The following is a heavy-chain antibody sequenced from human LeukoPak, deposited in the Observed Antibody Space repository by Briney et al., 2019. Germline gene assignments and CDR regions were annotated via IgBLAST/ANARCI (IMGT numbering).Heavy chain of an antibody. CDR2: INHSGST. CDR1: GGSFSGYY. CDR3: ARGLGVPAATNY. Sequence: SETLSLTCAVYGGSFSGYYWSWIRQPPGKGLEWIGEINHSGSTNYNPSLKGRVTISVDTSKNQFSLKLSSVTAADTAVYYCARGLGVPAATNYWGQGTLVTVSP. J-gene: IGHJ4*02. V-gene: IGHV4-34*01. D-gene: IGHD2-2*01.